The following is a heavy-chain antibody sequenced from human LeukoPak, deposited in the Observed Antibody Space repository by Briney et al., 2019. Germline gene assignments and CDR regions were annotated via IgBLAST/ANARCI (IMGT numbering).Heavy chain of an antibody. Sequence: SDTLSLLYSVCCRPNRSSCYLWVWIPQPTGKALEWSGRIYYSGNIYHNPSLKSRDTICVDTSKNQFSLKLSSVTAADTAVYYCALITGTRLDSDYWGQGTLVTVSS. D-gene: IGHD1-7*01. V-gene: IGHV4-39*01. J-gene: IGHJ4*02. CDR3: ALITGTRLDSDY. CDR1: CRPNRSSCYL. CDR2: IYYSGNI.